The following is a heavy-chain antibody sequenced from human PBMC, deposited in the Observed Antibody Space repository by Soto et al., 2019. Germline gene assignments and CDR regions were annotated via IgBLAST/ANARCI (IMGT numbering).Heavy chain of an antibody. CDR3: GHVEITTIGVVDR. CDR1: GFSLSTSAVG. V-gene: IGHV2-5*04. J-gene: IGHJ4*02. D-gene: IGHD3-22*01. CDR2: IYGNDAK. Sequence: SGPTLVNPTQTLTLTCTFSGFSLSTSAVGVGWIRQPPGKALEWLALIYGNDAKRYGPSLKTSLTITKDNSKQEVVLKLTNVDPVDTGTYYGGHVEITTIGVVDRWGQGIVVTVAA.